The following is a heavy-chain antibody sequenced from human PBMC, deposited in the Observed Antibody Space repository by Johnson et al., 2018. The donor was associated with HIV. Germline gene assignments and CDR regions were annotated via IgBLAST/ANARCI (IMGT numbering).Heavy chain of an antibody. CDR3: ARDLGGHAFDI. V-gene: IGHV3-64*01. CDR2: ISSNGGST. CDR1: GFTFSSYA. J-gene: IGHJ3*02. Sequence: VQLVESGGGLVQPGGSLRLSCAASGFTFSSYAMHWVRQAPGKGLEYVSAISSNGGSTYYAKSVKGRFTISRDNSKNPRYLQMGSLRAEDMALYYCARDLGGHAFDIWGQGTMVTVSS. D-gene: IGHD3-16*01.